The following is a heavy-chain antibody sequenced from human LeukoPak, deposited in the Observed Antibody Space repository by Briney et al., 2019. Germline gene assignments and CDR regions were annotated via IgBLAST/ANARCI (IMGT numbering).Heavy chain of an antibody. Sequence: GGSLRLSCAASGFTFSSYSMNWVRQAPGKGLEWVSSISSSSSYIYYADSVKGRFTISRDSAKNSLYLQMNSLRAEDTAVYYCAKGFEAYGGAFDIWGQGTMVTVSS. CDR1: GFTFSSYS. CDR3: AKGFEAYGGAFDI. V-gene: IGHV3-21*01. CDR2: ISSSSSYI. J-gene: IGHJ3*02. D-gene: IGHD3-10*01.